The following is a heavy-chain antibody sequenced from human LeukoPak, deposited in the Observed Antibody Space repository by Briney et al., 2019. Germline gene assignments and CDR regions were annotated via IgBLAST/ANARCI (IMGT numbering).Heavy chain of an antibody. D-gene: IGHD5-12*01. CDR3: ARYRGYSGYDLNY. Sequence: GESLQISCKGSGYSFTSYWIGWVRQMPGKGLEWMGIIYPGDSDTRYSPSFQGQVTISADKSTSTAYLQWSSLKASDTAMYYCARYRGYSGYDLNYWGQGTLVTVSS. CDR1: GYSFTSYW. CDR2: IYPGDSDT. J-gene: IGHJ4*02. V-gene: IGHV5-51*01.